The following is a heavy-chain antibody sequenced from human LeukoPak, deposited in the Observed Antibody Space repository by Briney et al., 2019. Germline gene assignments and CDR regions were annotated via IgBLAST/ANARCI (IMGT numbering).Heavy chain of an antibody. J-gene: IGHJ1*01. CDR3: ARGPDTAMDFAEYFQH. V-gene: IGHV3-21*01. D-gene: IGHD5-18*01. Sequence: PGGSLRLSCAASGFTFSSYSMNWVRQAPGKGLEWVSSISSSSSYIYYADSVKGRFTISRDNAKNSLYLQMNSLRAEDTAVYYCARGPDTAMDFAEYFQHWGQGTLVTVSS. CDR1: GFTFSSYS. CDR2: ISSSSSYI.